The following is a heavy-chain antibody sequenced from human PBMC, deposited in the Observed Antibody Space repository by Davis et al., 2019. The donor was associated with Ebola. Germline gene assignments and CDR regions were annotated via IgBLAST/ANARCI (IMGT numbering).Heavy chain of an antibody. Sequence: PGGSLRLSCAASGFTFSSYGMHWVRQAPGKGLEWVSVIHNDGRTFYADSVKGRFTIARDNSKNTLYLQMNSLRAEDTAVYYCARDLSVGATREYYYYAMDVWGQGTTVTVSS. CDR1: GFTFSSYG. V-gene: IGHV3-NL1*01. D-gene: IGHD1-26*01. J-gene: IGHJ6*02. CDR2: IHNDGRT. CDR3: ARDLSVGATREYYYYAMDV.